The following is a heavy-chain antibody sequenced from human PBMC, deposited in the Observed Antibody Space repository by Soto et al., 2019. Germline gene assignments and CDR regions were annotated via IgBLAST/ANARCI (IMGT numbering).Heavy chain of an antibody. CDR2: IIPIFGTA. CDR1: GGTFSSYA. Sequence: ASVKVSCKASGGTFSSYAISWVRQAPGQGLEWMGGIIPIFGTANYAQKFQGRVTITADKSTSTAYMELSSLRSEDTAVYYCARAMIPYDSSGYYAPNWYFDLWGRGTLVTVSS. D-gene: IGHD3-22*01. CDR3: ARAMIPYDSSGYYAPNWYFDL. V-gene: IGHV1-69*06. J-gene: IGHJ2*01.